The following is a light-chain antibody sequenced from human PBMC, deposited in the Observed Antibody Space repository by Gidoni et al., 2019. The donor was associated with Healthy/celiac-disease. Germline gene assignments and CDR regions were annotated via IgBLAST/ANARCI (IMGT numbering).Light chain of an antibody. CDR3: QQYGSSPRYT. CDR2: GAS. J-gene: IGKJ2*01. V-gene: IGKV3-20*01. CDR1: QSVSSSY. Sequence: DIVLTQSPGTLSLSPGARATLSCRASQSVSSSYLAWYQQKPGQAPRLLIYGASSRATGIPDRFSGSGSGTDFTLTISRLEPEDFAVYYCQQYGSSPRYTFGQXTKLEIK.